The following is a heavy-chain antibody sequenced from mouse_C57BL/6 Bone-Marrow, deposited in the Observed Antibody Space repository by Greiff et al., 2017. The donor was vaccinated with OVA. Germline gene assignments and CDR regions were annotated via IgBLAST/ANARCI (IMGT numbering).Heavy chain of an antibody. CDR3: ARYYYGSSYVQYFDV. D-gene: IGHD1-1*01. J-gene: IGHJ1*03. CDR1: GYTFTDYN. CDR2: INPNNGGT. V-gene: IGHV1-18*01. Sequence: EVQLQQSGPELVKPGASVKIPCKASGYTFTDYNMDWVKQSHGKSLEWIGDINPNNGGTIYNQKFQGKATLTVDKSSSTAYMELRSLTSEDTAVYYCARYYYGSSYVQYFDVWGTGTTVTVSS.